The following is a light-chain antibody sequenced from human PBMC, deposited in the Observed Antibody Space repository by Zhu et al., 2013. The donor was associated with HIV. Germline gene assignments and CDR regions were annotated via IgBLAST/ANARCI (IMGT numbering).Light chain of an antibody. CDR3: QQFDNLPLT. CDR2: AAS. Sequence: DVQMTQSPSTLSASVGDRVTMTCRASQSVSTWVAWYQHKPGKAPKLLIYAASTLQSGVPSRFSGSGSGTEFTLTISSLQPEDIATYYCQQFDNLPLTFGGGTKVEI. CDR1: QSVSTW. J-gene: IGKJ4*01. V-gene: IGKV1-5*01.